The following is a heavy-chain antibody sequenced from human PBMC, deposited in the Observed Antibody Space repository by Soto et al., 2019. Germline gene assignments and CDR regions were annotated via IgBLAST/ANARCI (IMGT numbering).Heavy chain of an antibody. CDR3: AKDQTYYYDSREYYYGMDV. D-gene: IGHD3-22*01. Sequence: GGSLRLSCAASGFTFSSYAMSWVRRAPGEGLEWVSAISGSGGSTYYADSVKGRFTISRDNSKNTLYLQMNSLRAEDTAVYYCAKDQTYYYDSREYYYGMDVWGQGTTVTVYS. CDR2: ISGSGGST. CDR1: GFTFSSYA. J-gene: IGHJ6*02. V-gene: IGHV3-23*01.